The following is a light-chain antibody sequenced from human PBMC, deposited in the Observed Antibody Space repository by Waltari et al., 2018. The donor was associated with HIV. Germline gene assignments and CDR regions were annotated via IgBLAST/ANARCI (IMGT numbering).Light chain of an antibody. J-gene: IGLJ2*01. Sequence: QSVLTQPPSASGTPGQRVTISCSGSSSNIGSNYVYWYQQFPGTVPKLLIYRNNQRPSGVPDRFSGSKSGTSASLAISGLRSEDEADYYCAAWDDSLSGPVVFGGGTKLTVL. V-gene: IGLV1-47*01. CDR3: AAWDDSLSGPVV. CDR1: SSNIGSNY. CDR2: RNN.